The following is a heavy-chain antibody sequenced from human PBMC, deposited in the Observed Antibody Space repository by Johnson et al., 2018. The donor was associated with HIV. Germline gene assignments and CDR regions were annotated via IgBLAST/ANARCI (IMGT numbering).Heavy chain of an antibody. J-gene: IGHJ3*02. CDR1: GFTFSREN. Sequence: QVQLVESGGGVVQPGMSLRLSYADSGFTFSRENMHWVRQAPDKGLHWVAIISYDGSNKYYADSVKGRFTISRDNSKNTLYLQMNSLRAEDTAVYYCARDFKPTYYYDRVVVLGRSEAFDIWGQGTMVTVSS. CDR3: ARDFKPTYYYDRVVVLGRSEAFDI. V-gene: IGHV3-30*03. CDR2: ISYDGSNK. D-gene: IGHD3-22*01.